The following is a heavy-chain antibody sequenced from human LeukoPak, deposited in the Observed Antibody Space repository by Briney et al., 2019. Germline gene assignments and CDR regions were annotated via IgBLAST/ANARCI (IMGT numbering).Heavy chain of an antibody. CDR3: ARDLLLWFGEVYNYGMDV. D-gene: IGHD3-10*01. CDR1: GFTFSSYE. CDR2: ISSSGSTI. Sequence: PGGSLRLSCAASGFTFSSYEMNWVRQAPGKGLEWVSYISSSGSTIYYADSVKGRFTISRDNAKNSLYLQMNSLRAEDTAVYYCARDLLLWFGEVYNYGMDVWGKGTTVTVSS. V-gene: IGHV3-48*03. J-gene: IGHJ6*04.